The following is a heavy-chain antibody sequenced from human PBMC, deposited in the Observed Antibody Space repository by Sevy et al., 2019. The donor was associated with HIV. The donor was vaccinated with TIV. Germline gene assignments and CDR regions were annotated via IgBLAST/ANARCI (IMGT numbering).Heavy chain of an antibody. D-gene: IGHD6-13*01. Sequence: GGSLRLSCAASGFTLSDHYMDWVRQAPGKGLEWVGRIRDKDNCNTLEDAASVNGRFTISRADSKKSLYLQLNSLKTEDTAVYYCARVRRSSWYESYFDYWGQGTLVTVSS. CDR3: ARVRRSSWYESYFDY. CDR1: GFTLSDHY. J-gene: IGHJ4*02. CDR2: IRDKDNCNTL. V-gene: IGHV3-72*01.